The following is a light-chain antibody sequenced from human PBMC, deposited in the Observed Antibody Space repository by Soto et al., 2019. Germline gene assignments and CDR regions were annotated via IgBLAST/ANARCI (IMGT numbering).Light chain of an antibody. V-gene: IGKV4-1*01. J-gene: IGKJ5*01. CDR1: QSVLYSSNNKNY. Sequence: DIVMTQSPDSLAVSLGERATINSKSSQSVLYSSNNKNYLAWYKQKPGQPPNLLIYWASTRESGVPDRFSGSGSGTDFTLTINRLQAEDVAVYYCQQYYSIPITFGQGTRMEIK. CDR3: QQYYSIPIT. CDR2: WAS.